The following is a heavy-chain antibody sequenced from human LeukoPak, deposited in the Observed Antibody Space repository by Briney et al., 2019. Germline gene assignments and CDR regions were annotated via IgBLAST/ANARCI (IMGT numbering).Heavy chain of an antibody. V-gene: IGHV1-2*02. Sequence: ASVNVSCNSSGYTFTGYYMHWVRQAPRQGLEWMGWINPNSGGTNYAQKFQGRVTMTRDTSISTAYMELSRLRSDDTAVYYCAREWYDYVWGSYRSPKGGWFDPWGQGTLVTVSS. CDR3: AREWYDYVWGSYRSPKGGWFDP. CDR2: INPNSGGT. J-gene: IGHJ5*02. CDR1: GYTFTGYY. D-gene: IGHD3-16*02.